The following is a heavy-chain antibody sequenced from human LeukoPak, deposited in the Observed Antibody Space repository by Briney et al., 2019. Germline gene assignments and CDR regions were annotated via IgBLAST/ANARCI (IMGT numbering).Heavy chain of an antibody. V-gene: IGHV1-46*01. D-gene: IGHD3-22*01. CDR1: GYTFTSYY. J-gene: IGHJ5*02. Sequence: ASVKVSCKASGYTFTSYYMHWVRQAPGQGLEWMGIINPSCGSTSYAQKFQGRVTMTRDTSTSTVYMELSSLRSEDTAVYYCARDPQTYYYDSSGYRNWFDPWGQGTLVTVSS. CDR3: ARDPQTYYYDSSGYRNWFDP. CDR2: INPSCGST.